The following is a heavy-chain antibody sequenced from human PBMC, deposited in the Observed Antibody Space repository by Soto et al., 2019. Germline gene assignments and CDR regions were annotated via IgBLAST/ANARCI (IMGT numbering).Heavy chain of an antibody. CDR3: AKRRGAGGHFDY. CDR1: GFTFSSYA. Sequence: PGGSLRLSCAASGFTFSSYAMGWVRQGPGKGLEWVAVVSIGGSTHYADSVRGRFTISRDNSKNTLSLQMNSLTAEDTVVYFCAKRRGAGGHFDYWGQGALVTVSS. CDR2: VSIGGST. J-gene: IGHJ4*02. D-gene: IGHD2-15*01. V-gene: IGHV3-23*01.